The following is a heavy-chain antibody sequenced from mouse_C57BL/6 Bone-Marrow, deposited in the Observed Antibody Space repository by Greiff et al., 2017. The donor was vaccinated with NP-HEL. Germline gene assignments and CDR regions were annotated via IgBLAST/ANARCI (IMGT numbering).Heavy chain of an antibody. CDR3: ARKLGRLDWYFDV. V-gene: IGHV1-85*01. CDR2: IYPRDGST. J-gene: IGHJ1*03. Sequence: QVQLQQSGPELVKPGASVKLSCKASGYTFTSYDINWVKQRPGQGLAWIGWIYPRDGSTKYNEKFKGKATLTVDTSSSTAYMELHSLTSEDSAVYFCARKLGRLDWYFDVWGTGTTVTVSS. CDR1: GYTFTSYD. D-gene: IGHD4-1*01.